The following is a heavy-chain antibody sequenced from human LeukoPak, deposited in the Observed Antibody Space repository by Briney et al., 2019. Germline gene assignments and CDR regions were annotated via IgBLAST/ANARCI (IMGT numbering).Heavy chain of an antibody. V-gene: IGHV3-48*02. CDR1: GFTFSSNS. J-gene: IGHJ4*02. CDR2: ISSGSSTI. Sequence: GGSLRLSCAASGFTFSSNSMNWVRQAPGEGLEWVACISSGSSTIDYADPVKGRFTISRDNAKNSLSLQMNSLRDEDTAVYYCARDYLYAFDYWGQGTLVTVSS. CDR3: ARDYLYAFDY. D-gene: IGHD3-16*01.